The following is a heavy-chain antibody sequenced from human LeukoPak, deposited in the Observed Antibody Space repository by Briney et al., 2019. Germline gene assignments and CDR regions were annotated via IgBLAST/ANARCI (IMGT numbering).Heavy chain of an antibody. CDR1: GYSFTSYW. V-gene: IGHV5-51*01. CDR2: IYPGDSDT. J-gene: IGHJ3*02. Sequence: RGESLKISCKGSGYSFTSYWVGWVRQMPGKGLEWMGIIYPGDSDTRYSPSFQGQVTISADKSISTACLQWSSLKASDTAMYYCARPAYCSSTSCYGPFDTWGQGTMVTVSS. D-gene: IGHD2-2*01. CDR3: ARPAYCSSTSCYGPFDT.